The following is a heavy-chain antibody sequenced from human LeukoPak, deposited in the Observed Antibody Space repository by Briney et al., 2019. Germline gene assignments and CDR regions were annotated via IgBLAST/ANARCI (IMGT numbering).Heavy chain of an antibody. CDR3: AKYGPQDSGSSHFDY. V-gene: IGHV3-48*04. D-gene: IGHD1-26*01. CDR1: GFTFSSYS. CDR2: ISGSSSTT. J-gene: IGHJ4*02. Sequence: GGSLRLSCAASGFTFSSYSMTWVRQAPGRGLEWVSYISGSSSTTYYIDSVKGRFTVSRDNAKNSLYLQMNSLRAEDTAIYYCAKYGPQDSGSSHFDYWGQGALVTVSS.